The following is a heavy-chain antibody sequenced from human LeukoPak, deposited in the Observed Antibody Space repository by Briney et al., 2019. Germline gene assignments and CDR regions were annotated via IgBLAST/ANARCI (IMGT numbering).Heavy chain of an antibody. CDR2: IYSAGTT. J-gene: IGHJ4*02. D-gene: IGHD6-19*01. V-gene: IGHV3-53*01. Sequence: GSLRLSCAASGFSVRSNYMSWVRQAPGKGLEWVSAIYSAGTTYYADSVKGRFTISRDNSKNSLYLQMNSLRVEDTAVYYCAREVHSSGWPDRGGLDYWGQGTLVTVSS. CDR1: GFSVRSNY. CDR3: AREVHSSGWPDRGGLDY.